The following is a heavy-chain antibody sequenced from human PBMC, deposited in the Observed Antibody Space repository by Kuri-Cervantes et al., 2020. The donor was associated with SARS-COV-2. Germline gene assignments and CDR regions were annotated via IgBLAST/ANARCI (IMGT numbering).Heavy chain of an antibody. CDR1: GFTLSNYA. J-gene: IGHJ5*02. Sequence: GESLKISCVASGFTLSNYAMHWVRQAPGKGLEWVALISFDGSNEYYADSVKGRFNISRDTSKNTLYLQMKSLRPEDTAVYYCATEGGTYPGWFDPWGQGTLVTVSS. V-gene: IGHV3-30-3*01. CDR2: ISFDGSNE. CDR3: ATEGGTYPGWFDP. D-gene: IGHD1-26*01.